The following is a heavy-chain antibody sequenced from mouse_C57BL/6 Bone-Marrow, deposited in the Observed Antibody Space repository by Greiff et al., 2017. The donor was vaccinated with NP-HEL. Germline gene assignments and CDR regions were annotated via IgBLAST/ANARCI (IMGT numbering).Heavy chain of an antibody. CDR1: GYTFTDYY. Sequence: QVQLQQSGAELVRPGASVKLSCKASGYTFTDYYINWVKQRPGQGLEWIARIYPGSGNTYYNEKFKGKATLTAEKSSSTAYMQLSSLTSEDSAVYFCARTRQLRLRYAMDYWGQGTSVTVSS. V-gene: IGHV1-76*01. CDR2: IYPGSGNT. CDR3: ARTRQLRLRYAMDY. D-gene: IGHD3-2*02. J-gene: IGHJ4*01.